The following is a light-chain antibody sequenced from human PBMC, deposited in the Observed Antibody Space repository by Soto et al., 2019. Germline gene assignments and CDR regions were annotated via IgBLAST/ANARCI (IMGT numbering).Light chain of an antibody. CDR2: AAS. Sequence: TQFDSNRSLSRGERATFSCRASQSVSIHLAWYQQKPGQAPRLLIYAASTRATGIPARFSGSGSGPEFTLTISSMQSEDFAVYYCQQYYRWPQTFGQGTKVDIK. CDR1: QSVSIH. J-gene: IGKJ1*01. CDR3: QQYYRWPQT. V-gene: IGKV3-15*01.